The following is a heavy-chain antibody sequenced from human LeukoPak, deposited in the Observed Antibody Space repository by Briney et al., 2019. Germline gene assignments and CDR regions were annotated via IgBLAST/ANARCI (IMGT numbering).Heavy chain of an antibody. J-gene: IGHJ4*02. Sequence: ASVKVSCKASGYTFTGYYMHWVRRAPGRGLEWMGWINPNSGGTNYAQKFQGRVTMTRDTSISTAYMELSRLRSDDTAVYYCARERTLTSCYDYWGQGTLVTVSS. CDR1: GYTFTGYY. CDR2: INPNSGGT. V-gene: IGHV1-2*02. D-gene: IGHD2-15*01. CDR3: ARERTLTSCYDY.